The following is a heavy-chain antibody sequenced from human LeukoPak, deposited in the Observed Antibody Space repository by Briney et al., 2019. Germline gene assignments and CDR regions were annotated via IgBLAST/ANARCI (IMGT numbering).Heavy chain of an antibody. Sequence: SETLSLTCTVSGASISSISYYWGWSRQPQGKGLEWIGSIYYSGSTYCNPSLKSRVTISIDTSKNQFSLKLSSVTAADTAVYYCARHPHGTWQQVVHPDYWGQGTLVTVSS. D-gene: IGHD6-13*01. CDR3: ARHPHGTWQQVVHPDY. CDR1: GASISSISYY. V-gene: IGHV4-39*01. CDR2: IYYSGST. J-gene: IGHJ4*02.